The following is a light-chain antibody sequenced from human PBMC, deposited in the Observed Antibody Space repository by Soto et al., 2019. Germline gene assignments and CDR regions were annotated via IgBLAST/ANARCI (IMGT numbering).Light chain of an antibody. V-gene: IGKV3-15*01. CDR2: GAS. Sequence: EIVMTQSPATLSVSPGERATLSCRASQSVSSKLAWYQQKPGQPPRLLIYGASTRATGIPARFSGSGSGTEFTLTISSLQSEDFAVYYCQQYNNWSPWTFGQGTKVE. CDR1: QSVSSK. J-gene: IGKJ1*01. CDR3: QQYNNWSPWT.